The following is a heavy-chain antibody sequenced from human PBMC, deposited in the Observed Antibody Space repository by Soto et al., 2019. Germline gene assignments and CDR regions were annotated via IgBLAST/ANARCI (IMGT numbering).Heavy chain of an antibody. V-gene: IGHV3-64*01. CDR1: GFTFSSYA. CDR2: ISSNGGST. Sequence: GGSLRLSCAASGFTFSSYAMHWVRQAPGKGLEYVSAISSNGGSTYYANSVKGRFTISRDNSKNTLYLQMNSLGAEDTAVYYCARDFVVGGPTINYYYGMDVWGQGTTVTVS. D-gene: IGHD1-26*01. J-gene: IGHJ6*02. CDR3: ARDFVVGGPTINYYYGMDV.